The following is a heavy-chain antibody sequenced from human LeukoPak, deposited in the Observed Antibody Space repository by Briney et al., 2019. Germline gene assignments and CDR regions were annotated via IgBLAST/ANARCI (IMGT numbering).Heavy chain of an antibody. CDR2: ISHTGTTI. D-gene: IGHD7-27*01. Sequence: GGSLRLSCAASGFTFSDHYMTWIRQGPGKGLEWVSYISHTGTTIYYADSVKGRFTLSRDNARNSLYLQMNSLRAEDTAVYYCARGHWGLDSWGQGTLVSVSS. V-gene: IGHV3-11*04. J-gene: IGHJ4*02. CDR3: ARGHWGLDS. CDR1: GFTFSDHY.